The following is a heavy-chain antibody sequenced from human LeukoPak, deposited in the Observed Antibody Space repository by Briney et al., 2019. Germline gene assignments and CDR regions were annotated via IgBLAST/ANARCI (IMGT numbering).Heavy chain of an antibody. CDR1: GYTFTGYY. CDR3: ARCGLEKEYQLLAFNWFDP. J-gene: IGHJ5*02. CDR2: INPNSGGT. D-gene: IGHD2-2*01. Sequence: GASVKVSCKASGYTFTGYYMHWVRQAPGQGLEWMGRINPNSGGTNYAQKFRGRVTMTRDTSISTAYMELSRLRSDDTAVYYCARCGLEKEYQLLAFNWFDPWGQGTLVTVSS. V-gene: IGHV1-2*06.